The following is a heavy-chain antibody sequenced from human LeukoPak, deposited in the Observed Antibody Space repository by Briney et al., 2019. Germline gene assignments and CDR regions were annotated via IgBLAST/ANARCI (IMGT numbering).Heavy chain of an antibody. J-gene: IGHJ4*02. D-gene: IGHD6-13*01. Sequence: GGTLRLPCAASGFTFSHYDMHWVRQAPGKGLEWVVVISYDGTTKYYADSVKGRFTIYRDNSKTTLYLQMNSLRTEDTAVYYCARRGLGSSWHSMDSWGQGTLVTVSS. CDR1: GFTFSHYD. CDR2: ISYDGTTK. V-gene: IGHV3-30*03. CDR3: ARRGLGSSWHSMDS.